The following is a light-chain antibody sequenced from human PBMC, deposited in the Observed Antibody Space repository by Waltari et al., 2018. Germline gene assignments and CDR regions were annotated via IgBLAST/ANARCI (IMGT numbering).Light chain of an antibody. J-gene: IGLJ2*01. CDR1: SSDVGGYNY. Sequence: QSALTQPPSASRSPGQSVTISCTGTSSDVGGYNYVSWYQQHPGKAPKLLIYDVTKRPSGVPDRFSASKSGDTVSLTVSGLQAEDEADYYCSSFTPRTNVLFGGGTKLTVL. CDR2: DVT. V-gene: IGLV2-8*01. CDR3: SSFTPRTNVL.